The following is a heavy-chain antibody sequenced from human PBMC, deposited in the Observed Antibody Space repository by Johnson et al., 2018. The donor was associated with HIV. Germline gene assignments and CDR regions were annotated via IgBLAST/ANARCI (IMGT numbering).Heavy chain of an antibody. Sequence: VQLVESGGGVVQPGRSLRLSCAASGFTFSSYAMHWVRQAPGKGLEWVAVISYDGSNKYYADSVKGRFTISRDNSKNTLYLQMNSLRAEDTAVYYCARASYYYGSADIWGQGTMVTVSS. D-gene: IGHD3-10*01. CDR1: GFTFSSYA. CDR2: ISYDGSNK. J-gene: IGHJ3*02. V-gene: IGHV3-30*04. CDR3: ARASYYYGSADI.